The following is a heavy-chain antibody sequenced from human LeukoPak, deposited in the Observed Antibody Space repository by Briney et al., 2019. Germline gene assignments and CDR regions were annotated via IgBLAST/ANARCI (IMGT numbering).Heavy chain of an antibody. D-gene: IGHD4-17*01. CDR1: GGSISSGAYY. V-gene: IGHV4-31*03. CDR2: IYYRGRT. J-gene: IGHJ4*02. Sequence: KASQTLSLTCSVSGGSISSGAYYWSWIRQHPGKGLEWMGAIYYRGRTNYNPSLKSRLNISVDTSKNQFSLKLGSVTAADTAVYYCARESYGDQGRFDYWGQGTLVTLSS. CDR3: ARESYGDQGRFDY.